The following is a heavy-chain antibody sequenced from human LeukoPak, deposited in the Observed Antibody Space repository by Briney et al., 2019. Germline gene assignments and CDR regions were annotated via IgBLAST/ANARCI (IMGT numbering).Heavy chain of an antibody. J-gene: IGHJ4*02. D-gene: IGHD7-27*01. CDR1: GYTFTGYF. CDR3: ARDDKGLGY. CDR2: IKPSDGGT. Sequence: ASVKVSCKASGYTFTGYFMHWVRQAPGQGLEWMGWIKPSDGGTKYAQKFQGRVTMTRDTSINTAYMELSRLRSDDTAVYYCARDDKGLGYWGQGTLVTVSS. V-gene: IGHV1-2*02.